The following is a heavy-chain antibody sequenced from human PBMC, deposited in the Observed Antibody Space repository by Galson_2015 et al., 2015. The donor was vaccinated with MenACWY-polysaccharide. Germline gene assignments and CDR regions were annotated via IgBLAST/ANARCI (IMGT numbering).Heavy chain of an antibody. CDR1: GYTFTSYA. D-gene: IGHD5-24*01. J-gene: IGHJ5*02. V-gene: IGHV1-3*01. Sequence: SVKVSCKASGYTFTSYAMHWVRQAPGQRLEWMGWINAGNGNTKYSQKFQGRVTITRDTSASTAYMELGSLRSEDTAVYYCARDLGDGYNCWFDPWGQGTLVTVSS. CDR2: INAGNGNT. CDR3: ARDLGDGYNCWFDP.